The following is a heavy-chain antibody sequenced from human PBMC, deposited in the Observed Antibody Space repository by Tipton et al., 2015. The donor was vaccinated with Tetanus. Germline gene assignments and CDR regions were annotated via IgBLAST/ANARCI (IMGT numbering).Heavy chain of an antibody. CDR2: IYSGGST. V-gene: IGHV3-53*01. CDR3: ARGEVGATTWDAFDI. D-gene: IGHD1-26*01. Sequence: SLRLSCAASGFTVSSNYMSWVRQAPGKGLEWVSVIYSGGSTYYADSVKGRFTISRDNSKNTLYLQMNSLRAEDTAVYYCARGEVGATTWDAFDIWGQGTMVTVSS. J-gene: IGHJ3*02. CDR1: GFTVSSNY.